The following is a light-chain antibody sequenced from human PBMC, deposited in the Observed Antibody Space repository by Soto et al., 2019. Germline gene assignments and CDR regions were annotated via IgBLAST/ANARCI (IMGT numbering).Light chain of an antibody. CDR1: QDISGY. CDR2: ATS. Sequence: DIQLTQSPSFLSASVGDRVTITCRASQDISGYLAWYQQKPGKAPKLLISATSTLQSGVPSRFSGSGSGTEFTLPLSSLQPEDFATYFCHQRNDYPWTFGQGTKVEIK. J-gene: IGKJ1*01. CDR3: HQRNDYPWT. V-gene: IGKV1-9*01.